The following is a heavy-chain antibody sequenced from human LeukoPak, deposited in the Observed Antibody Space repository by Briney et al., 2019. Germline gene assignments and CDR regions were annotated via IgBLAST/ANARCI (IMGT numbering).Heavy chain of an antibody. CDR2: IYYSGST. V-gene: IGHV4-59*01. CDR1: GGSFSGYY. J-gene: IGHJ6*02. Sequence: SETLSLTCAVYGGSFSGYYWSWIRQPPGKGLEWIGYIYYSGSTNYNPSLKSRVTISVDTSKNQFSLKLSSVTAADTAVYYCARGGAVAGIYYYGMDVWGQGTTVTVSS. CDR3: ARGGAVAGIYYYGMDV. D-gene: IGHD6-19*01.